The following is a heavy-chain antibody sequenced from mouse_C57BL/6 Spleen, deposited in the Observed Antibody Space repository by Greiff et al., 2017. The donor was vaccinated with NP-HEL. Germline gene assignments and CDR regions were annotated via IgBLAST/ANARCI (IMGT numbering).Heavy chain of an antibody. D-gene: IGHD2-5*01. CDR1: GYTFTSYW. CDR2: IDPSDSYT. V-gene: IGHV1-69*01. CDR3: ARRYSNSYYFDY. J-gene: IGHJ2*01. Sequence: QVQLQQPGAELVMPGASVKLSCKASGYTFTSYWMHWVKQRPGQGLEWIGEIDPSDSYTNYNQKFKGKSTLTVDKSSSTPYMQLSSLTSEDSAVYYCARRYSNSYYFDYWGQGTTLTVSS.